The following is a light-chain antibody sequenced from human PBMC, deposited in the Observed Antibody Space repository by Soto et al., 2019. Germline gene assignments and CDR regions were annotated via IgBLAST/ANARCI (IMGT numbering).Light chain of an antibody. CDR3: HQYGSSPYT. CDR2: RAS. J-gene: IGKJ2*01. CDR1: QSISNDY. V-gene: IGKV3-20*01. Sequence: EIVLTQSPGTLSLSPGERATLSCRASQSISNDYLAWYQQKPGQSPRLLIYRASSRATGIPDRFSGSGSGTDFTRTISRLEPEDFAVYYCHQYGSSPYTFGQGTKLEIK.